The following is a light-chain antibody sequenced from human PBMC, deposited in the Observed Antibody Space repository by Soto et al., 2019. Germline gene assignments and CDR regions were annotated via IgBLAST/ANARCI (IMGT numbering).Light chain of an antibody. Sequence: EIVMTQSPATLSVSPGERATLSCRASQSVNSNLAWYCQKPGQAPRLLISDASTRATGVPARFSGSGSGTEFTLTISSLQSEDSGIYYCQQYSIWPPLTFGGGTKVEIK. CDR2: DAS. CDR1: QSVNSN. J-gene: IGKJ4*01. V-gene: IGKV3-15*01. CDR3: QQYSIWPPLT.